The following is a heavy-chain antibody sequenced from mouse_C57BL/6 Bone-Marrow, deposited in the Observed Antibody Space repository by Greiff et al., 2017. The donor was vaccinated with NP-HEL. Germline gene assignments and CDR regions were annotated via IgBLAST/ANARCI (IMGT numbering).Heavy chain of an antibody. Sequence: VQLKESGPGLVKPSQSLSLTCSVTGYSITSGYYWNWIRQFPGNKLEWMGYISYDGSNNYNPSLKNRISITRDTSKNQFFLKLNSVTTEDTATYYGARGGLLFYGRVYGGFAYWGQGTLVTVSA. V-gene: IGHV3-6*01. CDR1: GYSITSGYY. CDR3: ARGGLLFYGRVYGGFAY. J-gene: IGHJ3*01. D-gene: IGHD1-1*01. CDR2: ISYDGSN.